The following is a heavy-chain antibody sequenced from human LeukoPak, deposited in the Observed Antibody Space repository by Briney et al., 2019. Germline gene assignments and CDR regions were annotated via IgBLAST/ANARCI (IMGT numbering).Heavy chain of an antibody. Sequence: SETLSLTCTVSGGSISSYYWSWIRQPPGKGLEWIGYIYYSGSTNYNPSLKSRVTISVDTSKNQFSLKLSSVTAADTAVYYCARASYDYVWGSYRHLVTLAYYFDYWGQGTLVTVSS. D-gene: IGHD3-16*02. J-gene: IGHJ4*02. CDR2: IYYSGST. CDR3: ARASYDYVWGSYRHLVTLAYYFDY. CDR1: GGSISSYY. V-gene: IGHV4-59*01.